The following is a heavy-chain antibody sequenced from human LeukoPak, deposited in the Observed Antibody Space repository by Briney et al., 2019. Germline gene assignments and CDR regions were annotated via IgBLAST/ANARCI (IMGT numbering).Heavy chain of an antibody. D-gene: IGHD3-9*01. CDR1: GFTVSSNY. J-gene: IGHJ4*02. V-gene: IGHV3-53*01. CDR3: ARDSADFDWSFDY. CDR2: IYSGGST. Sequence: GGSLRLSCAASGFTVSSNYMSWLRQATGKGLEWVSVIYSGGSTYYADSVKGRFTISRDNSKNTLYLQMNSLRAEDTAVYYCARDSADFDWSFDYWGQGTLVTVSS.